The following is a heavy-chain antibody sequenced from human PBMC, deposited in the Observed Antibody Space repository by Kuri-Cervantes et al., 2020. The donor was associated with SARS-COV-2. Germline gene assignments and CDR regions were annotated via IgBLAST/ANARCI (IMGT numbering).Heavy chain of an antibody. V-gene: IGHV3-30*02. Sequence: GESLKISCAASGFPFSHYGMHWVRQAPGKGLEWVGFVRRDGSNYYYADSVRGRFTISRDNSKNLLYLEMNTLRPEGTAVYYCAKVEAANLDYWGQGTLVTVSS. D-gene: IGHD3-3*01. CDR3: AKVEAANLDY. CDR1: GFPFSHYG. J-gene: IGHJ4*02. CDR2: VRRDGSNY.